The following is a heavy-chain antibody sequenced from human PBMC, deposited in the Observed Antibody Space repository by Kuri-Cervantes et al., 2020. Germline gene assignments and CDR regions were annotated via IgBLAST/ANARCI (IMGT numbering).Heavy chain of an antibody. CDR2: IYYSGST. Sequence: SETLSLTCTVSGGSISSSSYYWGWIRQPPGKGLEWIGSIYYSGSTYYNPSLKSRVTISVDTSKNRFSLKLSSVTAADTAVYYCAKQLKVRGVIGPSNWFDPWGQGTLVTVSS. CDR3: AKQLKVRGVIGPSNWFDP. D-gene: IGHD3-10*01. J-gene: IGHJ5*02. V-gene: IGHV4-39*01. CDR1: GGSISSSSYY.